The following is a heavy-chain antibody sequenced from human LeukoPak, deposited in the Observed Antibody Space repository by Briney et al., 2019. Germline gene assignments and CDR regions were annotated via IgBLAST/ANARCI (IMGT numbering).Heavy chain of an antibody. J-gene: IGHJ6*02. D-gene: IGHD4-17*01. Sequence: ASVKVSCKASGYTFTGYYMHWVRQAPGQGLEWMGWINPNSGGTNYAQKLQGRVTMTRDTSTSTVYMELSSLRSEDTAVYYCARGGTTVTFRGYYYGMDVWGQGTTVTVSS. CDR3: ARGGTTVTFRGYYYGMDV. V-gene: IGHV1-2*02. CDR1: GYTFTGYY. CDR2: INPNSGGT.